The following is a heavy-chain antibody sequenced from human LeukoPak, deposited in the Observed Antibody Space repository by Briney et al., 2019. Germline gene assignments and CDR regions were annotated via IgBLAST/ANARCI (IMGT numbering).Heavy chain of an antibody. CDR3: ARERSRDYYYYGMDV. J-gene: IGHJ6*02. D-gene: IGHD6-13*01. CDR2: ISAYNGNT. Sequence: ASVKVPCKASGYTFTSYGISWVRQAPGQGLEWMGWISAYNGNTNYAQKLQGRVTMTTDTSTSTAYMELRSLRSDDTAVYYCARERSRDYYYYGMDVWGQGTTVTVSS. V-gene: IGHV1-18*01. CDR1: GYTFTSYG.